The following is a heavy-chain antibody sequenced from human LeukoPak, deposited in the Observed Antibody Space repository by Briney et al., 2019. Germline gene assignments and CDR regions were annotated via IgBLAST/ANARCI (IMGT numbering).Heavy chain of an antibody. CDR1: GFTFINYS. Sequence: PGGSLRLSCTASGFTFINYSMNWVRQAPGRGLEWVSVIYSGGSTYYADSVKGRFTISRDNSKNTLYLQMNSLRAEDTAVYYCARANSVVYEFDYWGQGTLVTVSS. D-gene: IGHD2-8*02. CDR2: IYSGGST. CDR3: ARANSVVYEFDY. J-gene: IGHJ4*02. V-gene: IGHV3-53*01.